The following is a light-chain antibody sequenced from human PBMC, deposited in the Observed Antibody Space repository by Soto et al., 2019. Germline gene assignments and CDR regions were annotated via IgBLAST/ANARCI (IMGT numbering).Light chain of an antibody. V-gene: IGLV2-14*01. CDR1: SSDVGDYNY. Sequence: QSALTQPASVSGSPGQSITISCTGTSSDVGDYNYVSWYQHHPGKAPKLMIYEVSNRPSGVSSRFSGSKSGNTASLTISGLLAEDEADYYCSSYTSSSTPYVFGTGTKVTVL. CDR3: SSYTSSSTPYV. J-gene: IGLJ1*01. CDR2: EVS.